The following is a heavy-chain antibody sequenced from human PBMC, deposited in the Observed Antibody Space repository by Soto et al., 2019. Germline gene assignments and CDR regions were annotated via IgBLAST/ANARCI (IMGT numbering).Heavy chain of an antibody. CDR2: TYYRSKWYN. D-gene: IGHD3-3*01. J-gene: IGHJ6*02. CDR1: GDSVSSNSAA. CDR3: ARDSNYDFWSGYYHEGYYYGMDV. V-gene: IGHV6-1*01. Sequence: QTLSLTCAISGDSVSSNSAAWNWIRQAPSRGLEWLGRTYYRSKWYNDYAVSVKSRITINPDTSKNQYSLQLNSVTPEDTAVYYCARDSNYDFWSGYYHEGYYYGMDVWGQGTTVTVSS.